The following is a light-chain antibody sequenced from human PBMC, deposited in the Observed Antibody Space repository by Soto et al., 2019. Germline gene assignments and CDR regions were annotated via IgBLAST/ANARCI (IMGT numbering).Light chain of an antibody. Sequence: DIQMTQSPSSVSASVGDRVTITCRASQGINSWLAWYQQKPGKAPNLLIYAASSLQSGVPSRFGGSGSGTNYTLTISSLQPEDFATYYCQQANSFPLSFGQGTRLEIK. CDR1: QGINSW. J-gene: IGKJ5*01. CDR2: AAS. V-gene: IGKV1-12*01. CDR3: QQANSFPLS.